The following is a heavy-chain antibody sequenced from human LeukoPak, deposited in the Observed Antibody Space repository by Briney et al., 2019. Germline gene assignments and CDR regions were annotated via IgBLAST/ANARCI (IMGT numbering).Heavy chain of an antibody. V-gene: IGHV3-48*03. J-gene: IGHJ4*02. D-gene: IGHD3-10*01. CDR3: ARETYGSGSYDY. CDR2: ISSSGSTI. CDR1: GFTFSSYE. Sequence: QTGGSLRLSCAASGFTFSSYEMNWVRQAPGKGLEWVSYISSSGSTIYYADSVKGRFTISRDNAKNSLYLQMNSLRAEDTAVYYCARETYGSGSYDYWGQGTLVTVSP.